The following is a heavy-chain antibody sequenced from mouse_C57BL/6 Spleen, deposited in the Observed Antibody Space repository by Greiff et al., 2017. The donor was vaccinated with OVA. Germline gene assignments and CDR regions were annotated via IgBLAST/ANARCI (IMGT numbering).Heavy chain of an antibody. J-gene: IGHJ2*01. CDR1: GYTFTSYW. CDR3: ARRGDYFDY. Sequence: VKLQQPGAELVKPGASVKLSCKASGYTFTSYWMHWVKQRPGQGLEWIGMIHPNSGSTNYNEKFKSKATLAVDKSSSTAYMQLSSLTSEDSAVYYCARRGDYFDYWGQGTTLTVSS. CDR2: IHPNSGST. V-gene: IGHV1-64*01.